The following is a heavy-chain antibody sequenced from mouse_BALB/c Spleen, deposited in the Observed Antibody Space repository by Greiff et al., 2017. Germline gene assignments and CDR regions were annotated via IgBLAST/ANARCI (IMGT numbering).Heavy chain of an antibody. CDR2: IWAGGST. CDR3: ATGSSAWFAY. Sequence: QVQLKESGPGLVAPSQSLSITCTVSGFSLTSYGVHWVRQPPGKGLEWLGVIWAGGSTNYNSALMSRLSISKDNSKSQVFLKMNSLQTDDTAMYYCATGSSAWFAYWGQGTLVTVSA. D-gene: IGHD1-1*01. J-gene: IGHJ3*01. V-gene: IGHV2-9*02. CDR1: GFSLTSYG.